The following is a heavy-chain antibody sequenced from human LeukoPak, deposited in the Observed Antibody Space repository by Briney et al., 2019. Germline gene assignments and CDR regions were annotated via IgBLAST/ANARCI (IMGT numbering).Heavy chain of an antibody. Sequence: SETLSLTCTVSGGAIRSHYWNWIRQPAGKGLEWIGRIYSSGYTNDNPFLKSRITMSVDMSKNQFTLRLNSVTAADTAVYYCARGEHSVDSWGQGMLVTVSS. CDR3: ARGEHSVDS. CDR1: GGAIRSHY. CDR2: IYSSGYT. V-gene: IGHV4-4*07. J-gene: IGHJ4*02. D-gene: IGHD1/OR15-1a*01.